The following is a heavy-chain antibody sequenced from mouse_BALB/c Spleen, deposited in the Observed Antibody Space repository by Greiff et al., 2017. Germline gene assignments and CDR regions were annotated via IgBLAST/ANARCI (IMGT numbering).Heavy chain of an antibody. CDR1: GFNIKDYY. V-gene: IGHV14-4*02. J-gene: IGHJ4*01. D-gene: IGHD2-14*01. Sequence: EVKLVESGAELVRSGASVKLSCTASGFNIKDYYMHWVKQRPEQGLEWIGWIDPENGDTEYAPKFQGKATMTADTSSNTAYLQLSSLTSEDTAVYYCNHRYTYAMDYWGQGTSVTVSS. CDR3: NHRYTYAMDY. CDR2: IDPENGDT.